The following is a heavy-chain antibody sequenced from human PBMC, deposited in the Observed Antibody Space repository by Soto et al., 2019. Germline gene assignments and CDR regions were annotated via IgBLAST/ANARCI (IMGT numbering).Heavy chain of an antibody. J-gene: IGHJ4*02. CDR1: GFTFIYAW. D-gene: IGHD2-21*02. CDR2: IKGKGGNGAT. Sequence: EVQLVESGGGLVKPGGSTRLSCAASGFTFIYAWMTWVRQAPGKGLEWVARIKGKGGNGATDYAAPVNGRFTISRDDSRNTLYLQMTSLKTEDTAVYYCTAGDGRTDNDFWGQGTLVTVSP. CDR3: TAGDGRTDNDF. V-gene: IGHV3-15*01.